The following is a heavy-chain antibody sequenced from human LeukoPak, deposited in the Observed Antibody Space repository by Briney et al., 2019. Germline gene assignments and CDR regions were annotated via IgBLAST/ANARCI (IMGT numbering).Heavy chain of an antibody. Sequence: GGSLRLSCAASGFTFSSSAMSWVRQAPGKGLEWVSAISNNGGYTYYADSVQGRFTISRDNSKSTLCLQMNSLRAEDTAVHYCAKQLGYCSDGSCYFPYWGQGTLVTVSS. D-gene: IGHD2-15*01. V-gene: IGHV3-23*01. CDR1: GFTFSSSA. J-gene: IGHJ4*02. CDR2: ISNNGGYT. CDR3: AKQLGYCSDGSCYFPY.